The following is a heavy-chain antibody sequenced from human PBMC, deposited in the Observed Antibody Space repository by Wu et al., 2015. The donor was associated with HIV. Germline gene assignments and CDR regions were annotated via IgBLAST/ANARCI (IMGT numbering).Heavy chain of an antibody. D-gene: IGHD2/OR15-2a*01. J-gene: IGHJ6*03. V-gene: IGHV4-61*09. CDR2: IYTSGST. CDR1: GGSINSNNYF. Sequence: QVQLQESGPGLVKPSQTLSLTCTVSGGSINSNNYFWTWIRQPAGKGLEWIGNIYTSGSTDYNPSLKSRVTISIDTSKNQVSLKLSSVTAADTAVYYCARSKIYSTFFYYYYMTSGAKGPRSPSP. CDR3: ARSKIYSTFFYYYYMTS.